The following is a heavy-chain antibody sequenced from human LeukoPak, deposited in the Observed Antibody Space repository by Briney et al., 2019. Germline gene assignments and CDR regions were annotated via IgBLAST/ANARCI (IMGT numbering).Heavy chain of an antibody. J-gene: IGHJ5*02. CDR2: INPNSGGT. V-gene: IGHV1-2*02. CDR3: AREAVITMIVVVTTNWFDP. D-gene: IGHD3-22*01. Sequence: ASVKVSCNASGYTFTGYYMHWVRQAPGQGLEWMGWINPNSGGTNYAQKFQGRVTMTRDTSISTAYMELSRLRSDDTAVYYCAREAVITMIVVVTTNWFDPWGQGTLVTVSS. CDR1: GYTFTGYY.